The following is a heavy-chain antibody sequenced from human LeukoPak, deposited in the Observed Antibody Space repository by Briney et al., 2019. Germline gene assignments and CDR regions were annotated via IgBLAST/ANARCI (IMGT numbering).Heavy chain of an antibody. CDR2: ISGSGTST. J-gene: IGHJ4*02. CDR3: SIANFRDS. CDR1: GFTFTTYA. D-gene: IGHD2/OR15-2a*01. Sequence: GGTLRLTCAVSGFTFTTYAMTWVRQAPGKGLEWLSAISGSGTSTYYSYSVKGRFTISRDNWKNTLYLQINILRAEDPAIYSGSIANFRDSWGQGTLVTVSS. V-gene: IGHV3-23*01.